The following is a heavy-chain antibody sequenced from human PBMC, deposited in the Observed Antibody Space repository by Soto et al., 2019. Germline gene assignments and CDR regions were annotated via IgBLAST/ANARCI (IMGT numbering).Heavy chain of an antibody. Sequence: GGSLRLSCAASGFTFSYYYMSWIRQAPGKGLEWVSYISESSTYTKYADSVKGRFTISRDNSKNTLYLQMNSLRAEDTAVYYCAKDPLGPWGQGTLVTVSS. CDR1: GFTFSYYY. D-gene: IGHD3-16*01. J-gene: IGHJ5*02. V-gene: IGHV3-11*06. CDR2: ISESSTYT. CDR3: AKDPLGP.